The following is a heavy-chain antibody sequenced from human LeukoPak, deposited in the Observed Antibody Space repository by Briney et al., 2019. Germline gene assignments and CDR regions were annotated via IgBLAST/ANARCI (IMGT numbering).Heavy chain of an antibody. Sequence: ASVKVSCKASGYTFTGYALNWVRQAPGQGLEWMGWINTKTGNPTYAQGFTGRFVFSLDTSVSTAYLQISSLKAEDTAVCYCARDHYGDPQWGQGTLVTVSS. CDR2: INTKTGNP. D-gene: IGHD4/OR15-4a*01. V-gene: IGHV7-4-1*02. J-gene: IGHJ4*02. CDR1: GYTFTGYA. CDR3: ARDHYGDPQ.